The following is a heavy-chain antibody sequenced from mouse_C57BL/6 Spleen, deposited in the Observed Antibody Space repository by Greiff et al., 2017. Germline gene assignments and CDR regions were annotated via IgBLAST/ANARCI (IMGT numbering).Heavy chain of an antibody. V-gene: IGHV5-12*01. CDR2: ISNGGGST. CDR3: ARPDY. CDR1: GFTFSDYY. Sequence: EVKVEESGGGLVQPGGSLKLSCAASGFTFSDYYMYWVRQTPEKRLEWVAYISNGGGSTYYPDTVKGRVTISRDNAKNTLYLQMSRLKSEDTAMYYCARPDYWGQGTSVTVSS. J-gene: IGHJ4*01.